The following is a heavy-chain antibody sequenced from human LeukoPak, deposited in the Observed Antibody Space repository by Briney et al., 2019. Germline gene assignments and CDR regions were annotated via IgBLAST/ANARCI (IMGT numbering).Heavy chain of an antibody. J-gene: IGHJ4*02. Sequence: QPGGSLRLSCAASGFTFSSYSMNWVRQAPGKGLEWVSYISSSSTIYYADSVKGRFTISRDSAKNSLYLQMNNLRAEDTAVYYCARGGPYCSSTSCHPSNFDYWGQGTLVTVSS. CDR1: GFTFSSYS. CDR2: ISSSSTI. V-gene: IGHV3-48*01. CDR3: ARGGPYCSSTSCHPSNFDY. D-gene: IGHD2-2*01.